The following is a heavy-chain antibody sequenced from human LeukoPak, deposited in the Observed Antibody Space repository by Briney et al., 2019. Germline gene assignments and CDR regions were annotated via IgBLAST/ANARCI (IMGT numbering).Heavy chain of an antibody. Sequence: PGRSLRLSCAASGFTFDDYAMHWVRQAPGKGQEWVSGISWNSGSIGYADSVKGRFTISRDNAKNSLYLQMNSLRAEDTAVYYCAREGGLPDYWGQGTLVTVSS. J-gene: IGHJ4*02. CDR2: ISWNSGSI. V-gene: IGHV3-9*01. CDR1: GFTFDDYA. CDR3: AREGGLPDY. D-gene: IGHD3-16*01.